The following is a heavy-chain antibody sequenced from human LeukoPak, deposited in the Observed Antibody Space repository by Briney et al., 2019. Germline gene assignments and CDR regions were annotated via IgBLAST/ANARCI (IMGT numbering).Heavy chain of an antibody. CDR2: IHPSGST. CDR3: TRGADAHKGGID. D-gene: IGHD5-24*01. CDR1: GGSFSGYY. Sequence: SETLSLTCDVYGGSFSGYYWTWTCQPPGKGLERIGDIHPSGSTYYNPSLESRVTISVDTSRSQFSLKLNSVTAADTALYYCTRGADAHKGGIDWGQGILVTVSS. J-gene: IGHJ4*02. V-gene: IGHV4-34*01.